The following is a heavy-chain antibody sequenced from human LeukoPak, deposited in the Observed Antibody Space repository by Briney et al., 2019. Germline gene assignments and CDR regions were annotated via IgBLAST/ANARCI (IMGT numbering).Heavy chain of an antibody. Sequence: PGGSLRLSCAASGFTFSSYGMHWVRQAPGKGLEWVAFIRYDGSNKYYADSVKGRFTISRDNSKKTLYLQMNSLRAEDTAVYYCAHEYCSGGSCSCWFDPWGQGTLVTVSS. CDR3: AHEYCSGGSCSCWFDP. CDR1: GFTFSSYG. CDR2: IRYDGSNK. V-gene: IGHV3-30*02. D-gene: IGHD2-15*01. J-gene: IGHJ5*02.